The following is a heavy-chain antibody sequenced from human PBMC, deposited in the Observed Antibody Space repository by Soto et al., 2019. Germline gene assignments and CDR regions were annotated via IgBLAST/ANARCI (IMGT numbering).Heavy chain of an antibody. D-gene: IGHD6-19*01. V-gene: IGHV4-4*02. J-gene: IGHJ4*02. Sequence: QVQLQESGPGLVKPSGTLSLTCAVSGGSISSGTWWSWARQPPGKGLEWIGEIHHSGSTNYNPSLKSRXXIXVXXSKNQFSLKLSSVTAADTAMYYCARISGGRPNLDYWGQGTLVTVSS. CDR3: ARISGGRPNLDY. CDR2: IHHSGST. CDR1: GGSISSGTW.